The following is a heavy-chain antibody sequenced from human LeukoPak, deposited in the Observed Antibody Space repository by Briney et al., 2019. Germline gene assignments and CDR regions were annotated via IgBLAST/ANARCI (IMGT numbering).Heavy chain of an antibody. D-gene: IGHD3-22*01. CDR3: ARVQRYYDSSGSKYYFDY. CDR1: GGSINTTNW. Sequence: SETLSLTCAVSGGSINTTNWWSWVRQPPGKGLEWIGEIYHSGSTNYNPSLKSRVTISVDKSKNQFSLKLSSVTAADTALYYCARVQRYYDSSGSKYYFDYWGQGTLVTVSS. CDR2: IYHSGST. V-gene: IGHV4-4*02. J-gene: IGHJ4*02.